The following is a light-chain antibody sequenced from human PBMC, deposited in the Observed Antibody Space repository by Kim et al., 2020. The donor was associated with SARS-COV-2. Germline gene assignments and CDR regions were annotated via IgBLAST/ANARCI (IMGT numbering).Light chain of an antibody. J-gene: IGKJ4*01. CDR2: GAS. Sequence: ETVMTQSPATLSVSPGERATLSCRASQSVSSNLAWYQQKPGQAPRLLIYGASTRATAIPARFSGSGSGTEFTLTINSLQSEDFAIYYCQQYNNWPPLTFGGGTKVDIK. V-gene: IGKV3-15*01. CDR3: QQYNNWPPLT. CDR1: QSVSSN.